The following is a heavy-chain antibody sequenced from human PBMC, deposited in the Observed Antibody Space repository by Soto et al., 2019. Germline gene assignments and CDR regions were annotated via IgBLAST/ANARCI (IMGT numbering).Heavy chain of an antibody. V-gene: IGHV4-31*03. CDR3: ARGGSFRGALDY. CDR1: GGSISSGGFY. CDR2: IYYSGST. Sequence: PSETLSLTCTVSGGSISSGGFYWSWVRQHPGKGLEWIGYIYYSGSTYYNPSLKSRITISVDTSKNQFPLKVSSVTAADTAVYFCARGGSFRGALDYWGQGTLVTVSS. J-gene: IGHJ4*02.